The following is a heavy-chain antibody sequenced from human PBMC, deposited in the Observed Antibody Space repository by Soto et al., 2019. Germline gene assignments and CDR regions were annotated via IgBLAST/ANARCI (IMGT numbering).Heavy chain of an antibody. CDR1: GFTFSSYG. CDR2: ISYDGSNK. Sequence: GGSLRLSCAASGFTFSSYGMHWVRQAPGKGLEWVAVISYDGSNKYYADSVKGRFTISRDNSKNTLYLQMNSLRAEDTAVYYCAKETSDDYGDDDAFDIWGQGTMVTVSS. CDR3: AKETSDDYGDDDAFDI. V-gene: IGHV3-30*18. D-gene: IGHD4-17*01. J-gene: IGHJ3*02.